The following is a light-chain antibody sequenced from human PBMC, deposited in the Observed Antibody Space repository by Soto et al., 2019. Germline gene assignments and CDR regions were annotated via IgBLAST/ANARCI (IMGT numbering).Light chain of an antibody. J-gene: IGKJ2*01. CDR1: QSISSSY. V-gene: IGKV3-20*01. Sequence: EIVLTQSPGTLSLSPGERATLSCRASQSISSSYLAWYQQKPGQAPRLLIYAASSRATGIPDRFSGSVSGTDFTLTISSLEPEDVAVYYCQQYGSSSYTFGKGTQLEI. CDR3: QQYGSSSYT. CDR2: AAS.